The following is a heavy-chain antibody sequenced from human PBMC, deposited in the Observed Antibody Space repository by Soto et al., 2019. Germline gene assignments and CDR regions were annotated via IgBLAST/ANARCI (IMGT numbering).Heavy chain of an antibody. V-gene: IGHV3-30*04. CDR1: GFTFNSVS. Sequence: QVQLVESGGGMAQAGTSLRLSCTGSGFTFNSVSQHWVRQGPDKGLEWVAVVSFDGKVTYYADSVKGRFTVSRDISKNTIYLQANSLRPEDTDVYYCAREPYGDSQYFDYWGQGTQVTVSA. J-gene: IGHJ4*02. D-gene: IGHD2-21*02. CDR3: AREPYGDSQYFDY. CDR2: VSFDGKVT.